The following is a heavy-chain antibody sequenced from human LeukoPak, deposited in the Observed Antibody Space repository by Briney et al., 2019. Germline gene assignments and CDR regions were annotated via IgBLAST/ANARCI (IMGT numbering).Heavy chain of an antibody. CDR3: ARGSSSWYPDDAFDI. D-gene: IGHD6-13*01. V-gene: IGHV6-1*01. CDR2: TYYRSKWYN. Sequence: SQTLSITSAIPGDSVSSNSAAWNWIRQSSSRRLEWLGRTYYRSKWYNDYAVSVKSRITINPDTSKNQFSLQLNSVTPEDTAVYYCARGSSSWYPDDAFDIWGQGTMVTVSS. J-gene: IGHJ3*02. CDR1: GDSVSSNSAA.